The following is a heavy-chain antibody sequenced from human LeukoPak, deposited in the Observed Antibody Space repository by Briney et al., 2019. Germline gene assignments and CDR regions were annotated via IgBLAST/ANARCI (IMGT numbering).Heavy chain of an antibody. CDR3: ARETSVGTRGGLWGSYRLKWFDR. J-gene: IGHJ5*02. Sequence: TGGSLRPFCAASGFTFISYWMSWVRQAPGKGLEWVANIKQDGSEKYYVDSVKGRFTISIDNAKNSLYLQMNSLRAEDTAVYYCARETSVGTRGGLWGSYRLKWFDRWGQGSPAAVCS. V-gene: IGHV3-7*01. CDR2: IKQDGSEK. CDR1: GFTFISYW. D-gene: IGHD3-16*02.